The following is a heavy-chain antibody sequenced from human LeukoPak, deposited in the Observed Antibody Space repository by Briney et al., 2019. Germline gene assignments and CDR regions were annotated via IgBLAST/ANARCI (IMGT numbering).Heavy chain of an antibody. D-gene: IGHD1-1*01. CDR2: IYYSGST. V-gene: IGHV4-39*07. CDR1: GGSISSSSYY. Sequence: PSETLSLTCTVSGGSISSSSYYWGWIRRPPGKGLEWIGSIYYSGSTYYNPSLKSRVTISVDTSKNQFSLKLSSVTAADTAVYYCARDRRVWYNWNEGYFDYWGQGTLVTVSS. CDR3: ARDRRVWYNWNEGYFDY. J-gene: IGHJ4*02.